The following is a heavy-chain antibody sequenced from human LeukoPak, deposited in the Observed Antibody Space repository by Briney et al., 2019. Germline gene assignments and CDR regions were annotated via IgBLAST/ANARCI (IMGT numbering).Heavy chain of an antibody. J-gene: IGHJ3*02. D-gene: IGHD6-6*01. CDR3: ARDDSSSSVNAFDI. Sequence: ASVKVSCKASGYTFTGYPMHWVRQAPGRGLEWMGWINSNTGGTQYAQEFQGRVTMTRDTSISTAYMDLSSLRSDDTAVYYCARDDSSSSVNAFDIWGQGTMGSVSS. CDR1: GYTFTGYP. V-gene: IGHV1-2*02. CDR2: INSNTGGT.